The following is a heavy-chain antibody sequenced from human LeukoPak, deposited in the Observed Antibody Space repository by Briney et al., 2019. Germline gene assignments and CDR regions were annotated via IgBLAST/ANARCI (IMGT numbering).Heavy chain of an antibody. V-gene: IGHV4-38-2*02. CDR2: VYHSGST. CDR1: GCSISSDYY. D-gene: IGHD3-22*01. Sequence: SETLSLTCTVSGCSISSDYYWGWIRQPPGKGLEWIGSVYHSGSTYYNPSLRSRVTISGDTSKNQFSLKLSSVTAADTAVYYCAGVEDSSGYYYIDYWGQGTLVTVSS. CDR3: AGVEDSSGYYYIDY. J-gene: IGHJ4*02.